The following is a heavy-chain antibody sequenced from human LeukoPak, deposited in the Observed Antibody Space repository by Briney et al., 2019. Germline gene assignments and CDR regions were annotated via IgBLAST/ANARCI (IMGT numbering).Heavy chain of an antibody. J-gene: IGHJ5*02. Sequence: SGPTLVKPTETLTLTCTFSGFSLCTSGVGVGWIRQPPGKALEWLALIYWDDDKRYSPSLKSRLTIIKDTSKNQVVLTMTNMDPVDTATYYCAHSRAAAGKGRGWFDPWGQGTLVTVSS. V-gene: IGHV2-5*02. CDR1: GFSLCTSGVG. CDR2: IYWDDDK. CDR3: AHSRAAAGKGRGWFDP. D-gene: IGHD6-13*01.